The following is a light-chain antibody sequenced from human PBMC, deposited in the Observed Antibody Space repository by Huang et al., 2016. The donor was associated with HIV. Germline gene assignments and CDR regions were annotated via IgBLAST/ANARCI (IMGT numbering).Light chain of an antibody. V-gene: IGKV3-15*01. J-gene: IGKJ2*01. CDR2: GAS. Sequence: ELVMTQSPATLSVSPGERATLSCRASQSVKNKVAWYQQRAGQPPRLLIHGASTRANGIPTRFRGSGSGTEFTLTISSLQSDDCAVYYCQQYNDWPRTFGQGTKLEIK. CDR3: QQYNDWPRT. CDR1: QSVKNK.